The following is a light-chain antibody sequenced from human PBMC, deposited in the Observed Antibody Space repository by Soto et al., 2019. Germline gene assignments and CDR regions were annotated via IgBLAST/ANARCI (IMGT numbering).Light chain of an antibody. J-gene: IGKJ1*01. CDR3: QPYGSPPT. CDR2: GAS. Sequence: IALTQSPGNLSLSAGERGTLCWGASQSVSSSYLAWYQQKPGHAPGLLIYGASSRATGIPDRFSGIGSGTDFTLTISRLDPEYFAVYYCQPYGSPPTFGQGTKVDIK. V-gene: IGKV3-20*01. CDR1: QSVSSSY.